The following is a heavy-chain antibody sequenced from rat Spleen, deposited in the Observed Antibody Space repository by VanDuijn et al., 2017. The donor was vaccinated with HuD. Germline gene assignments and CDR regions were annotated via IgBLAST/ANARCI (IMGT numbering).Heavy chain of an antibody. CDR2: ISSDGGRN. J-gene: IGHJ3*01. Sequence: EVQLVESDGGLVQPGRSLKLSCAASGFTFSDYYMAWARQAPTKGLEWGAAISSDGGRNFYQDSVRGRFTISSEDAKTTLYLQMDSLRSEDTATYYCTRHDYSGVITNWFAYWGQGTLVTVSS. D-gene: IGHD1-4*01. CDR1: GFTFSDYY. CDR3: TRHDYSGVITNWFAY. V-gene: IGHV5-7*01.